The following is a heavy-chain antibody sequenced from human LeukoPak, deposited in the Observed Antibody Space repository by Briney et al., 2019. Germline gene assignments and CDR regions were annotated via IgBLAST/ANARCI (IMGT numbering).Heavy chain of an antibody. J-gene: IGHJ4*02. CDR2: IYYSGST. V-gene: IGHV4-59*01. CDR1: GGSISSYY. Sequence: SETLSLTCTVSGGSISSYYWSWIRQPPGKGLEWIGYIYYSGSTNYNPSLKGRVTISVDTSKNQFSLKLSSVTAADTAVYYCTRVMYCGGDCYSGIFDYWGQGTLVTVSS. CDR3: TRVMYCGGDCYSGIFDY. D-gene: IGHD2-21*01.